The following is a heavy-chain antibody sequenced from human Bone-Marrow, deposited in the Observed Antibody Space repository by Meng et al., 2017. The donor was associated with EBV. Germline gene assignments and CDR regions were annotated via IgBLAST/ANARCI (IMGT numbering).Heavy chain of an antibody. D-gene: IGHD4-11*01. CDR1: GFTLTELS. Sequence: QVQLGQSGAEVKKPGASVKVSCKVSGFTLTELSMHWVRQAPGKGLEWMGGFDPEDGETVYAQKFQGRLTMTEDTSTDTAYMELSSLRSEDTALYYCATLEAYRGGWFDPWGQGTLVTVSS. V-gene: IGHV1-24*01. J-gene: IGHJ5*02. CDR2: FDPEDGET. CDR3: ATLEAYRGGWFDP.